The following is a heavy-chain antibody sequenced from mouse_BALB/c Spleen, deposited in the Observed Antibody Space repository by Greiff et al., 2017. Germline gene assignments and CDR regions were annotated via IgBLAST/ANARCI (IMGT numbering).Heavy chain of an antibody. CDR2: INSNGGST. V-gene: IGHV5-6-3*01. D-gene: IGHD4-1*01. CDR3: ARVTGTRFDY. J-gene: IGHJ2*01. CDR1: GFTFSSYG. Sequence: DVMLVESGGGLVQPGGSLKLSCAASGFTFSSYGMSWVRQTPDKRLELVATINSNGGSTYYPDSVKGRFTISRDNAKNTLYLQMSSLKSEDTAMYYCARVTGTRFDYWGQGTTLTVSS.